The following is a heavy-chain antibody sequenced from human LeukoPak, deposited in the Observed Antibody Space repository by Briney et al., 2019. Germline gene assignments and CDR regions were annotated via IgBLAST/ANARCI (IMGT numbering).Heavy chain of an antibody. J-gene: IGHJ4*02. D-gene: IGHD2-2*01. CDR1: GGSFSGYH. Sequence: SETLSLTCAVYGGSFSGYHWSWIRQPPGKGLEWIGEINHSGSTNYNPSLKSRVTISVDTSKNQLSLKLSSVTAADTAVYYCARGPRGRGSTSWGQGTLVTVSS. V-gene: IGHV4-34*01. CDR2: INHSGST. CDR3: ARGPRGRGSTS.